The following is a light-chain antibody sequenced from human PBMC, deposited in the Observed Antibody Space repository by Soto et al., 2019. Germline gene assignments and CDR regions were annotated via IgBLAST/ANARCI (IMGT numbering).Light chain of an antibody. J-gene: IGKJ4*02. CDR1: QFISTY. V-gene: IGKV1-39*01. CDR3: QQSYSDPLT. CDR2: AAS. Sequence: DIQMTQSPSSLSASVGDRVTIICRASQFISTYLNWYQQKPGKAPKLLIYAASSVQSGVPSRFSGSGSGTDFTLTISSLQPEDFETYSCQQSYSDPLTFGGGTKVEIK.